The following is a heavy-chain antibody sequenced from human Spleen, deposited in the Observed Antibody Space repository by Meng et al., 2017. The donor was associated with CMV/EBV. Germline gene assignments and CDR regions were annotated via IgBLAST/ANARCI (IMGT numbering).Heavy chain of an antibody. D-gene: IGHD6-13*01. J-gene: IGHJ4*02. CDR3: ARDLSQQLVLYYFHH. CDR1: GYTFTDYY. CDR2: INPNSGGA. Sequence: ASVKVSCKASGYTFTDYYMNWVRQAPGQGPEWMGWINPNSGGANSALKFQGRVTMTRDTSISTAYMELSSLRSDDTAVYYCARDLSQQLVLYYFHHWGQGTLVTVSS. V-gene: IGHV1-2*02.